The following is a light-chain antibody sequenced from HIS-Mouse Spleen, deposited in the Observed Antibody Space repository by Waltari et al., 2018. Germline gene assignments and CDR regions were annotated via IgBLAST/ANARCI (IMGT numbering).Light chain of an antibody. J-gene: IGLJ2*01. CDR1: STDFWSYNL. CDR2: ESS. CDR3: CSYAGSSTLA. Sequence: QSALPQPASVSSSPQPSSTISCTGTSTDFWSYNLLSWYQQPPGKAPKLMIYESSKRPSGVSNRFSGSKSGNTASLTISGLQAEDEADYYCCSYAGSSTLAFGGGTKLTVL. V-gene: IGLV2-23*01.